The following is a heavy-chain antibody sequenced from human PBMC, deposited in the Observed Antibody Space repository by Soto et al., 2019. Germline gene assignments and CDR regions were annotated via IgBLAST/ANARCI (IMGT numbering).Heavy chain of an antibody. D-gene: IGHD5-12*01. V-gene: IGHV3-66*01. J-gene: IGHJ4*02. CDR1: GFTVSSNY. CDR3: AKDSSGYGIDY. CDR2: IYSGGRT. Sequence: LRLSCAASGFTVSSNYMTWVRQAPGKGLEWVSFIYSGGRTYYADSVTGRFTISRDNSKNTLYLQMNSLRAEDAAVYYCAKDSSGYGIDYWGQGTQVTVSS.